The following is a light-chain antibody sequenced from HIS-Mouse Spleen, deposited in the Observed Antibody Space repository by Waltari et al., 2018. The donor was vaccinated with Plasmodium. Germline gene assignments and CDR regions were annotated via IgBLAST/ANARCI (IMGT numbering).Light chain of an antibody. CDR1: QSVSSN. V-gene: IGKV3-15*01. Sequence: EIVMTQSLATLSVSPGERATLSCRASQSVSSNLAWYQQKPGQAPRLLIYDASTRATGIPARFSGSGSGTEFTLTISSLQSEDFAVYYCQQYNNWSFTFGPGTKVDIK. J-gene: IGKJ3*01. CDR2: DAS. CDR3: QQYNNWSFT.